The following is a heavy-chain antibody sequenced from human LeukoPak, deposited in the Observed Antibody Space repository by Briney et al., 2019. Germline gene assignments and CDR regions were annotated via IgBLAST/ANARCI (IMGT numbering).Heavy chain of an antibody. CDR1: GFTFSSYG. CDR2: ISYDGSNK. Sequence: GGSLRLSCAASGFTFSSYGMHWVRQAPGKGLEWVAVISYDGSNKYYADSVKGRFTISRDNSKNTLYLQMNSLRAEDTAVYYCAKDRGYYQIFDYWGQGTLVTVSS. CDR3: AKDRGYYQIFDY. V-gene: IGHV3-30*18. J-gene: IGHJ4*02. D-gene: IGHD2-2*01.